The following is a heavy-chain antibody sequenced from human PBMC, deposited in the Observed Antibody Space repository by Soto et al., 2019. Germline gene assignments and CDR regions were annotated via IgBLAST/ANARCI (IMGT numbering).Heavy chain of an antibody. CDR3: ARGVGSGTYYNQYNWFDP. V-gene: IGHV1-18*01. CDR2: INTYNGNT. CDR1: GYTFTNYG. J-gene: IGHJ5*02. Sequence: ASVKVSCKASGYTFTNYGISWVRQAPGQGLEWMGWINTYNGNTNHAQKLKGRVTMTTDTSTSTAYTELRSLRSDDTAVYYCARGVGSGTYYNQYNWFDPWGQGTLVTVSS. D-gene: IGHD3-10*01.